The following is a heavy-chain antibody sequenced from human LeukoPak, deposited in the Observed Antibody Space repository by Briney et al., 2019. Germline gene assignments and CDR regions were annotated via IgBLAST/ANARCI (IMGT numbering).Heavy chain of an antibody. V-gene: IGHV3-23*01. CDR2: ISGSGDST. D-gene: IGHD3-9*01. Sequence: PGGSLRLSCAASGFTFSSCAMSWVRQAPGKGLEWVSVISGSGDSTYYADSVKGRFTVSRDNPKNTLYLQMNSLRAEDTAVYYCARALGYYDILTGYYGIDYWGQGTLVTVSS. CDR3: ARALGYYDILTGYYGIDY. J-gene: IGHJ4*02. CDR1: GFTFSSCA.